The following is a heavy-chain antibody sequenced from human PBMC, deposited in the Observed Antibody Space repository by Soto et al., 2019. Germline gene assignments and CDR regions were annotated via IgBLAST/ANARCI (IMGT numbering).Heavy chain of an antibody. Sequence: PGESLKISCQGSGYTFINNWIGWVRQKPGKGLEWLGIIYPGLSETRYSPSFQGQVTISADKSISTAYLQWSSLKASDTAMYYCAAITSGMDGWGHGNTVTVS. J-gene: IGHJ6*02. CDR3: AAITSGMDG. CDR2: IYPGLSET. CDR1: GYTFINNW. V-gene: IGHV5-51*01. D-gene: IGHD1-20*01.